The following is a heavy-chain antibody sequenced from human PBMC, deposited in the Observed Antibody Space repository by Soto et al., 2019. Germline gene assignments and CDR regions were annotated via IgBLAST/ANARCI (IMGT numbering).Heavy chain of an antibody. CDR2: IKSKTDGGTT. Sequence: PGGSLRLSCAASGLTFSTAWMSWVRQAPGKGLEWVGRIKSKTDGGTTDYAAPVKGRFTISRDDSKNTLYLQMNSLKTEDTAVYYCTTEPYVEMATISDYWGQGTLVTVSS. J-gene: IGHJ4*02. CDR3: TTEPYVEMATISDY. V-gene: IGHV3-15*01. CDR1: GLTFSTAW. D-gene: IGHD5-12*01.